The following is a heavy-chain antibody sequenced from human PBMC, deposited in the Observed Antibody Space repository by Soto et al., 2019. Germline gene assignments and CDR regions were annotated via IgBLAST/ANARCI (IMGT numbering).Heavy chain of an antibody. CDR3: ARRTEDGYNGPFNAIGM. J-gene: IGHJ3*02. CDR1: GFTFSNYA. CDR2: ISRGGSTV. V-gene: IGHV3-23*01. Sequence: GGSLRLSCAASGFTFSNYAMGWVRQAPEKGLEWVSSISRGGSTVHYADSVKGRFTISRDHSVDTLSLEMDSLRVEDTAIYYCARRTEDGYNGPFNAIGMWGQGTIVTVSS. D-gene: IGHD6-25*01.